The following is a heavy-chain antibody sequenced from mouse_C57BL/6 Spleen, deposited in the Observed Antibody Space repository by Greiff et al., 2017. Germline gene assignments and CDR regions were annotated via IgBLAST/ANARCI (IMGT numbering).Heavy chain of an antibody. Sequence: VQLQQSGAELVRPGASVTLSCKASGYTFTDYEMHWVKQTPVHGLEWIGAIDPETGGTAYNQKFKGKAILTADKSSSTAYMELRSLTSEDSAVYYCTEEGRAQEEAWFAYWGQGTLVTVSA. D-gene: IGHD3-3*01. V-gene: IGHV1-15*01. CDR1: GYTFTDYE. CDR3: TEEGRAQEEAWFAY. CDR2: IDPETGGT. J-gene: IGHJ3*01.